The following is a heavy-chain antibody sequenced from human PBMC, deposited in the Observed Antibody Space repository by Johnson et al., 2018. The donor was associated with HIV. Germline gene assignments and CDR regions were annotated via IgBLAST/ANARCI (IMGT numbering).Heavy chain of an antibody. J-gene: IGHJ3*02. D-gene: IGHD6-19*01. Sequence: VQLVESGGGLVQPGRSLRLSCAASGFTFDDYAMHWVRQAPGKGLEWVSGISWNSGSIGYADSVKGRFTISRDNAKNSLYLQMNSLRAEDTAVYYCAKGGSGTTRIRAQKGAFEIGGQGTMVTVSS. CDR1: GFTFDDYA. CDR3: AKGGSGTTRIRAQKGAFEI. CDR2: ISWNSGSI. V-gene: IGHV3-9*01.